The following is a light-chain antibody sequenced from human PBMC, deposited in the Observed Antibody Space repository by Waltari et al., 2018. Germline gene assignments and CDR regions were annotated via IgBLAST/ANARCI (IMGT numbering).Light chain of an antibody. V-gene: IGLV4-69*01. CDR2: VKGDGSH. CDR3: QTGGHGTWV. CDR1: SGHSSNV. Sequence: QLVLTQSPSASASLGASVKLTCTLSSGHSSNVIAWLQQQPEKGPRYLMKVKGDGSHSKGDEIPDRFSGSSSGAERYLTISSLQSEDEADYYCQTGGHGTWVFGGGTKLTVL. J-gene: IGLJ3*02.